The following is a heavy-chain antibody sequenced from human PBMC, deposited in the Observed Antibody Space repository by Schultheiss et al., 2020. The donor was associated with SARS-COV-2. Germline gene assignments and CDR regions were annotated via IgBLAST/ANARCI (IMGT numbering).Heavy chain of an antibody. CDR1: GFTFSSYA. J-gene: IGHJ4*02. D-gene: IGHD3-10*01. Sequence: GGSLRLSCAASGFTFSSYAMSWVRQAPGKGLEWVSAISGGGVSTYHADSVKGRFTISRDNSKNTLYLQMNSLRAEDTAVYYCAKDSIWFGDLLSFQTFDYWGQGTLVTVSS. V-gene: IGHV3-23*01. CDR2: ISGGGVST. CDR3: AKDSIWFGDLLSFQTFDY.